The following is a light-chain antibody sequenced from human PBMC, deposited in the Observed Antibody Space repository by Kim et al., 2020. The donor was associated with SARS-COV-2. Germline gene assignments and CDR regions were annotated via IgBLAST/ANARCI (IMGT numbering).Light chain of an antibody. V-gene: IGKV3-20*01. Sequence: ENVLTQSPGTLSLSPGERATLSCRASQSVSSNFLAWYQQKAGQAPRLVIYSASSRASGIPDRFSGSGSGTDFTLTISTLETEDFAVYYCQQYATSPETFGQGTKVYIK. CDR1: QSVSSNF. CDR3: QQYATSPET. J-gene: IGKJ1*01. CDR2: SAS.